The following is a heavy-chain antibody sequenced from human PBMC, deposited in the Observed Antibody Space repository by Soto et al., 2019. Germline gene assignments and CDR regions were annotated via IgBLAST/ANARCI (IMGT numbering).Heavy chain of an antibody. Sequence: QVQLVQSGAEVKKPGSSVKVSCKASGGTFSSYTISWVRQAPGQGLEWMGRIIPILGIANYAQKFQGRVTITADKSTSTAYMELRSLCSEDTAVYYCVRPYSGIPPPWFDPWGQGTLVTVSS. CDR3: VRPYSGIPPPWFDP. CDR2: IIPILGIA. D-gene: IGHD1-26*01. J-gene: IGHJ5*02. V-gene: IGHV1-69*02. CDR1: GGTFSSYT.